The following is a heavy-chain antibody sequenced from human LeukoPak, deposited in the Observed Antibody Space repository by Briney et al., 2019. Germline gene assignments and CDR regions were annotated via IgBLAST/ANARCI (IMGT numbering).Heavy chain of an antibody. CDR2: IYHSGST. CDR1: GYSISSGYY. D-gene: IGHD2-15*01. V-gene: IGHV4-38-2*01. Sequence: SETLSLTCAVSGYSISSGYYWGWIRPPPGKGLEWIGSIYHSGSTYYNPSLKSRVTISVDTSKNQFSLKVSSVTAADTAVHYCARQAIAATGNWFDPWGQGTLVTVSS. CDR3: ARQAIAATGNWFDP. J-gene: IGHJ5*02.